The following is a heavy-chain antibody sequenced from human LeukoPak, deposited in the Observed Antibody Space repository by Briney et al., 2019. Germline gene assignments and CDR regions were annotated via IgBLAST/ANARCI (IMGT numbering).Heavy chain of an antibody. J-gene: IGHJ4*02. Sequence: GGSLRLSCAASGFTFSSYAMSWVRQAPGKGLEWVANIKQDGSEKYYVDSVKGRFTISRDNAKNSLYLQMNSLRAEDTAVYYCASDVVGYFDYWGQGTLVTVSS. CDR3: ASDVVGYFDY. D-gene: IGHD2-15*01. V-gene: IGHV3-7*01. CDR2: IKQDGSEK. CDR1: GFTFSSYA.